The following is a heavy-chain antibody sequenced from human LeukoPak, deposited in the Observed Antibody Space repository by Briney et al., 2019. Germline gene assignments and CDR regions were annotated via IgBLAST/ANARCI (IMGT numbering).Heavy chain of an antibody. J-gene: IGHJ4*02. CDR3: ARSRIQLWNSPFDY. Sequence: SETLSLTCTVSGGSISGSSYYWGWIRQPPGKGLEWIGSIYYSGSTYYNPSLKSRVTISVDTSRDQFSLKLNSVTAADTAVYYCARSRIQLWNSPFDYWGQGTLVTVSS. D-gene: IGHD5-18*01. CDR1: GGSISGSSYY. CDR2: IYYSGST. V-gene: IGHV4-39*07.